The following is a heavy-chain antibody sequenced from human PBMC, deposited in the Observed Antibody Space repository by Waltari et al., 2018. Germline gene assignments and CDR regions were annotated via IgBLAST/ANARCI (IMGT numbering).Heavy chain of an antibody. Sequence: EVQLVESGGGLVKPGGPLRLYCAAPGFTFSSYSMNRVRQAPGKGLEWVSSISSSSSYIYYADSVKGRFTISRDNAKNSLYLQMNSLRAEDTAVYYCARVRVPYLFDYWGQGTLVTVSS. CDR2: ISSSSSYI. V-gene: IGHV3-21*01. CDR3: ARVRVPYLFDY. J-gene: IGHJ4*02. CDR1: GFTFSSYS.